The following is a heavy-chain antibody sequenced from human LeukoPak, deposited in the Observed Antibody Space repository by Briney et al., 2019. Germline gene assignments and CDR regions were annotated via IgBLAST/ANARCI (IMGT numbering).Heavy chain of an antibody. CDR3: ARLRRLTGDFDY. D-gene: IGHD4-17*01. Sequence: GGSLRLSCAASGFTFSSYWMHWVRQAPGKGLVWVSRINSDGSSTSYADSVKGRFTISRDNDKNTLYLQMNSLRAEDTAVYYCARLRRLTGDFDYWGQGTLVTVSS. J-gene: IGHJ4*02. CDR2: INSDGSST. CDR1: GFTFSSYW. V-gene: IGHV3-74*01.